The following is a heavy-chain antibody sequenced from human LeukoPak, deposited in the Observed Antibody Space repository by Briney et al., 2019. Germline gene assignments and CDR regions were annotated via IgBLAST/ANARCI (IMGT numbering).Heavy chain of an antibody. CDR2: ISPSGNSV. J-gene: IGHJ4*02. Sequence: GGSLRLSCAASGFTFSSYTMNWVRQAPGKGLELVSSISPSGNSVYHAYSVKGRFTISRDNTKNSLYLQMNSLRAEDTAVYYCARVYSSSWHFDYWGQGILVTVSS. D-gene: IGHD6-13*01. CDR3: ARVYSSSWHFDY. V-gene: IGHV3-21*01. CDR1: GFTFSSYT.